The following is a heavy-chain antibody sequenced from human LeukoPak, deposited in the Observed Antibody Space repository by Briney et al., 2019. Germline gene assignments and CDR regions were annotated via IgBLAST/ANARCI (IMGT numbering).Heavy chain of an antibody. V-gene: IGHV4-34*01. Sequence: SETLSLTCAVYGGSFSGCYWSWIRQPPGKGLEWIGEINHSGSTNYNPSLKSRVTISVDTSKNQFSLKLSSVTAADTAVYYCARGGDTSYDYFYFDYWGQGTLVTVSS. CDR2: INHSGST. D-gene: IGHD5-12*01. CDR1: GGSFSGCY. CDR3: ARGGDTSYDYFYFDY. J-gene: IGHJ4*02.